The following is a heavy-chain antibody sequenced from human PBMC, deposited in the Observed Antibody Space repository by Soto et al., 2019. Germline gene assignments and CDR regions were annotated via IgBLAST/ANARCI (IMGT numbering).Heavy chain of an antibody. Sequence: PSETLSLTCAVYGGSFSGYYWSWIRQPPGKGLEWIGEINHSGSTNYNPSLKSRVTISVDTSKNQFSLKLSSVTAADTAVYYCARDRRKDRHRHSGRLDYWGQGTLVTVSS. CDR1: GGSFSGYY. V-gene: IGHV4-34*01. J-gene: IGHJ4*02. CDR3: ARDRRKDRHRHSGRLDY. D-gene: IGHD2-15*01. CDR2: INHSGST.